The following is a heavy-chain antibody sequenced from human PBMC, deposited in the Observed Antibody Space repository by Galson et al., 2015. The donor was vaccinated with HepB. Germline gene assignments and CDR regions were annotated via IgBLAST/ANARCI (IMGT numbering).Heavy chain of an antibody. Sequence: SLRLSCAASGFTFSKSAMGWVRQAPGKGLEWVSVISGSGTTTHYADSVKGRFTISRDNSRNTVSLQMNSLRVEDTAVYYCAKFEAYGRNFFDYWGQGTLVTVSS. V-gene: IGHV3-23*01. CDR2: ISGSGTTT. D-gene: IGHD3-10*01. CDR3: AKFEAYGRNFFDY. CDR1: GFTFSKSA. J-gene: IGHJ4*02.